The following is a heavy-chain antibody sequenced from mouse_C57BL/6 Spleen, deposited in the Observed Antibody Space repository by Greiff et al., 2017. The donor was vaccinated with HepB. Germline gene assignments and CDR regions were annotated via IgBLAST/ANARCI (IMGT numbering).Heavy chain of an antibody. CDR3: ARWGNWNYFDY. D-gene: IGHD4-1*01. V-gene: IGHV1-82*01. J-gene: IGHJ2*01. CDR2: IYPGDGDT. CDR1: GYAFSSSW. Sequence: QVQLKESGPELVKPGASVKISCKASGYAFSSSWMNWVKQRPGKGLEWIGRIYPGDGDTNYNGKFKGKATLTADKSSSTAYMQRSSLTSEDSAVYFCARWGNWNYFDYWGQGTTLTVSS.